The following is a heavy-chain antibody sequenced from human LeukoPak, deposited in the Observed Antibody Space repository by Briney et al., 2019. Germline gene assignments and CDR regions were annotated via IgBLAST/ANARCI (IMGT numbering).Heavy chain of an antibody. CDR3: ARRPTGTKDY. V-gene: IGHV3-23*01. Sequence: GGSLRLSCAASGFTFSSYAMSWVRQAPGKGLEWVSAISGSGGSTYCADSVRGRFTISRDNSKNTLYLQMNSLRAEDTAVYYCARRPTGTKDYWGQGTLVTVSS. J-gene: IGHJ4*02. CDR2: ISGSGGST. CDR1: GFTFSSYA. D-gene: IGHD1-7*01.